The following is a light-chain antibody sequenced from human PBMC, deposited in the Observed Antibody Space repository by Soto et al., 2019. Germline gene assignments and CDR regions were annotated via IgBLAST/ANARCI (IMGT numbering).Light chain of an antibody. Sequence: QSALTQPASGSGSPGQSITISFTGTNSDLGSYDFVSWYQHHPCTAPKLILYKVSDRPSGVSSRFSGSKSGHTASLTISGLQAADEGFYYCRSYTTSSTRVFGGGTKVTVL. J-gene: IGLJ3*02. CDR3: RSYTTSSTRV. CDR1: NSDLGSYDF. CDR2: KVS. V-gene: IGLV2-14*01.